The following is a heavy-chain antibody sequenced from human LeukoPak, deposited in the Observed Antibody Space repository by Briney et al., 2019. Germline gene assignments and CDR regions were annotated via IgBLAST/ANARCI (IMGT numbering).Heavy chain of an antibody. CDR2: IKGDDSEK. CDR3: ARVVPGGPSYVDAFDI. CDR1: GYTFSSFS. D-gene: IGHD3-16*01. Sequence: GGSLRLSCVASGYTFSSFSINWVRQAPGKGLEWVANIKGDDSEKNYVETVKGRFTISRDNANNSLFLQMNSLRAEDTAVYYCARVVPGGPSYVDAFDIWGQGTMVTVSS. J-gene: IGHJ3*02. V-gene: IGHV3-7*01.